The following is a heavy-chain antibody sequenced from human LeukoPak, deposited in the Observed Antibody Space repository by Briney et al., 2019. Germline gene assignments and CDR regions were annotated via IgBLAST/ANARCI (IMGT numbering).Heavy chain of an antibody. CDR2: IYYSGST. J-gene: IGHJ4*02. V-gene: IGHV4-39*01. CDR3: ARSRIAAAGIVDY. Sequence: PSETLSLTCTVSSGSISSYYWGWIRQPPGKGLEWIGSIYYSGSTYYNPSLKSRVTISVDTSKNQFSLKLSSVTAADTAVYYCARSRIAAAGIVDYWGQGTLVTVSS. D-gene: IGHD6-13*01. CDR1: SGSISSYY.